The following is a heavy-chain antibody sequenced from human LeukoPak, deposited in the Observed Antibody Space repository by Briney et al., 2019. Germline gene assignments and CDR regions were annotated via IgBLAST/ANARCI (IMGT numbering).Heavy chain of an antibody. CDR3: AREPGLARSTFFDY. Sequence: ASVKVSCKASGYIFTSYGVSWVRQAPGQGLEWMGWISAFIGNTNYAQKFRGRVTMTTEASTSTAYMELRSLRSDDTVFYYCAREPGLARSTFFDYWGQGTLVTVST. J-gene: IGHJ4*02. CDR2: ISAFIGNT. V-gene: IGHV1-18*01. CDR1: GYIFTSYG. D-gene: IGHD3-16*01.